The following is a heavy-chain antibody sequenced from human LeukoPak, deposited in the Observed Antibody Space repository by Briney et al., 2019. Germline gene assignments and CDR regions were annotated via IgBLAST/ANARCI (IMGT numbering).Heavy chain of an antibody. V-gene: IGHV3-11*01. J-gene: IGHJ6*02. Sequence: GGALRLSFAGSGFTFSYHYISWRRRAPGKGLEWFSYIFSGASTISYSDSVKGRFTMSRDNANNSLYLQMNSLRAADTAVYYCARGHYGLDVWGQGTTVIVSS. CDR1: GFTFSYHY. CDR3: ARGHYGLDV. CDR2: IFSGASTI.